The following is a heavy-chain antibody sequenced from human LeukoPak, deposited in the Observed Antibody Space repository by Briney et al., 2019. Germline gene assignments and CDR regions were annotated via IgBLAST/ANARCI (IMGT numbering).Heavy chain of an antibody. J-gene: IGHJ3*02. CDR1: GFTFSSYA. D-gene: IGHD3-22*01. CDR3: AKDLFYDSSGYPPGDAFDI. Sequence: GGSLRLSCAASGFTFSSYAMSWVRQAPGRGLEWVSAISGSGGSTYYADSVKGRFTIPRDNSKNTLYLQMNSLRAEGTAVYYCAKDLFYDSSGYPPGDAFDIWGQGTMVTVSS. V-gene: IGHV3-23*01. CDR2: ISGSGGST.